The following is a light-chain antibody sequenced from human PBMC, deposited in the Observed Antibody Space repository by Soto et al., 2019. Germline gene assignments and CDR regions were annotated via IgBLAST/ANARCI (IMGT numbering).Light chain of an antibody. V-gene: IGLV1-40*01. CDR2: GNS. J-gene: IGLJ1*01. Sequence: QYVLTQPPSVSGAPGQRVTISCTGSSSKIGAGYDVHWYQQLPGTAPKLLIYGNSNRPSGVPDRFSGSKSGTSASLAITGLQAEDEADYYCQSYDSSLSGYVFGTGTKVTVL. CDR1: SSKIGAGYD. CDR3: QSYDSSLSGYV.